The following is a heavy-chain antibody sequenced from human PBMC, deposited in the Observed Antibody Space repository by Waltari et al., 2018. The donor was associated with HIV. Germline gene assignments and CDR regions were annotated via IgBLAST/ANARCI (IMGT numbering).Heavy chain of an antibody. D-gene: IGHD3-3*01. CDR1: GFTFSSYG. Sequence: QVQLVESGGGVVQPGGSLRLSCAASGFTFSSYGMHWVRQAPGKGLEWVAFIRYDGSNKYYADSVKGRFTISRDNSKNTLYLQMNSLRAEDTAVYYCAKDDRGWSGSYYFDYWGQGTLVTVSS. J-gene: IGHJ4*02. V-gene: IGHV3-30*02. CDR2: IRYDGSNK. CDR3: AKDDRGWSGSYYFDY.